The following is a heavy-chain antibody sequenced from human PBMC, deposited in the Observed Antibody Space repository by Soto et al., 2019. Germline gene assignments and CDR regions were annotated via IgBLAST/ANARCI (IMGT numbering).Heavy chain of an antibody. D-gene: IGHD2-21*01. Sequence: ASVKVSCKASGYTFTDSYVHWVRQAPGQRTEWMGWMNVNTGGTNSPQKFQDRVTMTRDTSSSTAFMQLSGLTSDDTAVYFCARKCGDRCTEDTDALELWGPGTMVTVSS. J-gene: IGHJ3*01. CDR3: ARKCGDRCTEDTDALEL. CDR1: GYTFTDSY. CDR2: MNVNTGGT. V-gene: IGHV1-2*02.